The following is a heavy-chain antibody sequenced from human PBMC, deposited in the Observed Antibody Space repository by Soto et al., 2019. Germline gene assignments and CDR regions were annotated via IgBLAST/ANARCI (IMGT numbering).Heavy chain of an antibody. CDR3: ARTGKGVAARRTIDY. V-gene: IGHV3-23*01. D-gene: IGHD6-19*01. CDR2: ISGSGGST. J-gene: IGHJ4*02. Sequence: GGSLRLSCAASGFTFSSYAMSWVRQAPGKGLEWVSAISGSGGSTYYADSVKGRFTISRDNSKNTLYLQMNSLRAEDTAVYYCARTGKGVAARRTIDYWGQGTLVIVSS. CDR1: GFTFSSYA.